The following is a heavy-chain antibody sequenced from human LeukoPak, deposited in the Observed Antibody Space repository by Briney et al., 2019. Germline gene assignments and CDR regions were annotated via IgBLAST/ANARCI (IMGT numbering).Heavy chain of an antibody. J-gene: IGHJ4*02. CDR1: GFIFSDYY. V-gene: IGHV3-11*04. D-gene: IGHD3-22*01. CDR2: IEKSGKTV. Sequence: GGSLRLSCTASGFIFSDYYMGWIRQAPGKGLEWISNIEKSGKTVYYADSLKGRFTISRDNARNSLSLQMNSLRAEDTGVYYCARLRRNGDSGGFYYYYDYWGQGTLVTVSS. CDR3: ARLRRNGDSGGFYYYYDY.